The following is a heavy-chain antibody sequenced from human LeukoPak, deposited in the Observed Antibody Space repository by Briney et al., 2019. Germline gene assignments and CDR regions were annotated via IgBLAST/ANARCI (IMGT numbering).Heavy chain of an antibody. CDR3: ARTPAYSSLHYFDY. Sequence: GASVKVSCTASGYTFTSYGISWVRQAPGQGLEWMGWISAYNGNTNYAQKLQGRVTMTTDTSTSTAYMELRSLRSDDTAVYYCARTPAYSSLHYFDYWGQGTLVTVSS. CDR2: ISAYNGNT. D-gene: IGHD6-13*01. V-gene: IGHV1-18*01. J-gene: IGHJ4*02. CDR1: GYTFTSYG.